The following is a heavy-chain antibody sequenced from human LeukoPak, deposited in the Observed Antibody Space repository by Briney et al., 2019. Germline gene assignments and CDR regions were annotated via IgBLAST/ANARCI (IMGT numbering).Heavy chain of an antibody. D-gene: IGHD1-26*01. CDR1: GGTFSSYA. CDR3: ARDTKTSKYRVGAIRGMDV. V-gene: IGHV1-69*04. CDR2: IIPILGIA. J-gene: IGHJ6*02. Sequence: SVKVSCKASGGTFSSYAISWVRQAPGQGLEWMGRIIPILGIANYAQKFQGRVTITADKSTSTAYMELSSLRSEDTAVYYCARDTKTSKYRVGAIRGMDVWGQGTTVTVSS.